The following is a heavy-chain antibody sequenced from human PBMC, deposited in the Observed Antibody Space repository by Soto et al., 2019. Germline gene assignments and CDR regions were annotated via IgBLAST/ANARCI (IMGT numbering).Heavy chain of an antibody. J-gene: IGHJ4*02. V-gene: IGHV4-38-2*01. CDR2: IYHSGST. CDR1: GYSISSGYY. D-gene: IGHD3-3*01. Sequence: SETLSLTCAVSGYSISSGYYWGCIRQPPGKGLEWIGSIYHSGSTYYNPSLKSRVTISVDTSKNQFSLKLSSVTAADTAVYYCARGLRFLEWLLDPTYYFDYWGQGTLVTVYS. CDR3: ARGLRFLEWLLDPTYYFDY.